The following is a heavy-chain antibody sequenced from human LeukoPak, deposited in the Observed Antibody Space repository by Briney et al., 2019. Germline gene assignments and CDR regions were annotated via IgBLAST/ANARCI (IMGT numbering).Heavy chain of an antibody. Sequence: PGGSLRLSCTASGFTFSRYVLNWVRQAARKGLEWVSGIGAGGTFPYYAHSAKGRFTISSAHSRDTLHPQMDSLRADDPAVYYCAKDRGYSSTWSFDYWGQGTLVTVSS. CDR1: GFTFSRYV. V-gene: IGHV3-23*01. CDR3: AKDRGYSSTWSFDY. CDR2: IGAGGTFP. D-gene: IGHD6-13*01. J-gene: IGHJ4*02.